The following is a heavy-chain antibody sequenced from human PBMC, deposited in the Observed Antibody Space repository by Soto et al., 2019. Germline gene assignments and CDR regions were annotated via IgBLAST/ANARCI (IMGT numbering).Heavy chain of an antibody. CDR3: ARSTIAAAGTPFLHYYYYGMDV. CDR2: ISSSSSYI. D-gene: IGHD6-13*01. J-gene: IGHJ6*02. V-gene: IGHV3-21*01. Sequence: SLRLSCAASGFTFSSYSMNWVRQAPGKWLEWVSSISSSSSYIYYADSVKGRFTISRDNAKNSLYLQMNSLRAEDTAVYYCARSTIAAAGTPFLHYYYYGMDVWGQGTTVTVSS. CDR1: GFTFSSYS.